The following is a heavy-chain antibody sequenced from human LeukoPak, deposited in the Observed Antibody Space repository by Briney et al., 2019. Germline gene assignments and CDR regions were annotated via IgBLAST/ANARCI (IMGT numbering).Heavy chain of an antibody. CDR3: ARSIGPIAEYYYYYMDV. J-gene: IGHJ6*03. V-gene: IGHV1-69*13. D-gene: IGHD6-13*01. Sequence: SVKVSCKASGGTFSSYAISWVRQAPGQGLEWMGGIIPIFGTANYAQKFQGRVTITADESTSIAYMELSSLRSEDTAVYYCARSIGPIAEYYYYYMDVWGKGTTVTISS. CDR2: IIPIFGTA. CDR1: GGTFSSYA.